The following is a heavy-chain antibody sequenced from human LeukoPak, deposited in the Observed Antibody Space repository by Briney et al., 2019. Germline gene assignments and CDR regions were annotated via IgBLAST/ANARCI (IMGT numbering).Heavy chain of an antibody. CDR2: INPNTGDR. V-gene: IGHV1-2*02. D-gene: IGHD5-12*01. J-gene: IGHJ4*02. CDR3: ARGRTIVATILVRDY. Sequence: ASVKVSCKASGYTFTDYYRHWVRQAPGQGLEWVGWINPNTGDRTYAQKFQGRVTITRDTASKTAYMELSGLTSDDTAIYFCARGRTIVATILVRDYWGQGALVTVSS. CDR1: GYTFTDYY.